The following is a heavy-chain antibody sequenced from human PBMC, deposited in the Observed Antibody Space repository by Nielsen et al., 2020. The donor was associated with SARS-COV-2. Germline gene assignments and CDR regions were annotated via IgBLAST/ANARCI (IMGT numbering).Heavy chain of an antibody. CDR2: ISASGSST. CDR1: GFTFRRYA. V-gene: IGHV3-23*01. J-gene: IGHJ6*02. CDR3: AKDKVYYYGMDV. Sequence: ESLKISCAVSGFTFRRYAMSWVRRAPGKGLEWVSAISASGSSTCYGDAVKGRFTISRDNAINTLYLQMNSLRAEDTAVYYCAKDKVYYYGMDVWGQGTTVTVSS.